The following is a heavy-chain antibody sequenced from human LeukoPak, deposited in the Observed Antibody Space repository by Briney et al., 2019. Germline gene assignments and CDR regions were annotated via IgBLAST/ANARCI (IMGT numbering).Heavy chain of an antibody. V-gene: IGHV3-53*01. J-gene: IGHJ4*02. Sequence: PGGSLRLSCAASGFAVSSNYMSWVRQAPGKGLEWVSVIYSGGNTYYADSVKGRFTISRDNSKNTLYLQMNSLRAEDTAVYYCARRMGTSWSLDYWGQGTLVTVSS. CDR2: IYSGGNT. CDR1: GFAVSSNY. D-gene: IGHD6-13*01. CDR3: ARRMGTSWSLDY.